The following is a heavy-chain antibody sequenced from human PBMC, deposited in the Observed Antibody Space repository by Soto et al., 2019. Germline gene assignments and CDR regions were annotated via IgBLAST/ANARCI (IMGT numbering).Heavy chain of an antibody. J-gene: IGHJ2*01. V-gene: IGHV3-48*01. CDR3: AREGGGYYGSGSSNPFFDL. D-gene: IGHD3-10*01. CDR2: ISISSSTI. Sequence: EVQLVESGGGLVLPGGSLRLSCAASGFTFSSYTMNWIRQAPGMGLQWVSYISISSSTIYYADSVKGRFTISRDNAKNSLYLQMNSLRAEDTAVDYCAREGGGYYGSGSSNPFFDLWGRGTLVTVSS. CDR1: GFTFSSYT.